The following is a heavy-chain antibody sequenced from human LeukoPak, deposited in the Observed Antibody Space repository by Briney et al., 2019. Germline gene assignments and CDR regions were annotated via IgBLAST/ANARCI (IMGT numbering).Heavy chain of an antibody. D-gene: IGHD6-13*01. CDR2: IKPDGSEK. J-gene: IGHJ4*02. V-gene: IGHV3-7*04. CDR1: GFTFGDYA. Sequence: SGGSLRLSCTTSGFTFGDYAMSWVRHAPGKGLEWVANIKPDGSEKHYVDSVKGRFTFSRDNAKNSLYLQMNGLRAEDMAVYYCARLAAGSDYFDYWGQGTLVTVSS. CDR3: ARLAAGSDYFDY.